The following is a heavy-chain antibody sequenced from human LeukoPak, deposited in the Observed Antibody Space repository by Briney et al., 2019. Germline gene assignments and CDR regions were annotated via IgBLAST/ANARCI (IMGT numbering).Heavy chain of an antibody. D-gene: IGHD3-3*01. CDR3: ARGGRITVFGVVENWFDP. CDR1: RYTFTSYD. V-gene: IGHV1-8*01. Sequence: ASVKVSCKASRYTFTSYDINWVRQATGQGLEWMGWMNPNSGNTGYAQKFQGRVTMTRNTSISTAYMELSSLRSEDTAVYYCARGGRITVFGVVENWFDPWGQGTLVTVSS. CDR2: MNPNSGNT. J-gene: IGHJ5*02.